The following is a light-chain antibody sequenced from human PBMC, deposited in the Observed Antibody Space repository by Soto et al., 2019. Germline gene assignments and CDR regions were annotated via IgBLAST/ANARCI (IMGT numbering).Light chain of an antibody. J-gene: IGKJ1*01. CDR2: KAS. V-gene: IGKV1-5*03. CDR3: QQYDNASWT. Sequence: DIKMTQSPSTLSASVGDRVIITCRASQSISSWLAWYQQKPGKAPNLLIYKASTLKSGVPSRFSGSGSGTEFTLTISSLQPDDFATSYCQQYDNASWTFGQGTKVEIK. CDR1: QSISSW.